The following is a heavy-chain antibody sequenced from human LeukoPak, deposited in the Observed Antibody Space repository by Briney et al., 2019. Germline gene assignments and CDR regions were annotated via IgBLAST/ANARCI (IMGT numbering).Heavy chain of an antibody. V-gene: IGHV1-2*02. CDR3: ARMRWQEQLVGSWFDP. CDR1: GYTFTGYY. CDR2: INPNSGGT. Sequence: GASVKVSCKASGYTFTGYYMHWVRQAPGQGLEWMGWINPNSGGTNYAQKFQGRVTMTRDTSISTAYMELSRLRSDDTAVYYCARMRWQEQLVGSWFDPWGQGTLVTVSS. J-gene: IGHJ5*02. D-gene: IGHD6-6*01.